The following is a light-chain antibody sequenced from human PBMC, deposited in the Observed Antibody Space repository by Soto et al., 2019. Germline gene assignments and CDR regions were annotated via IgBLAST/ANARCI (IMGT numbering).Light chain of an antibody. CDR2: EDT. CDR3: CSYAGSSTRYV. V-gene: IGLV2-23*01. CDR1: SSDVGCYDL. J-gene: IGLJ1*01. Sequence: QSVLTQPASVSGSPGQSITIPCTGSSSDVGCYDLVSWFQQHPGKAPKLIIYEDTKRPSGVSNRFSGSKSGNTASLTISGLQAEDEADYYCCSYAGSSTRYVFGTGTKVTVL.